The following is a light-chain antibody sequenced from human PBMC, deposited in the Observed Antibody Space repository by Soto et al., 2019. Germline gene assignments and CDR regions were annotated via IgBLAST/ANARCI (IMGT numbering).Light chain of an antibody. J-gene: IGKJ1*01. CDR2: DAS. V-gene: IGKV1-13*02. CDR3: QQYYSYPLR. Sequence: AIQLTQSPSSLSASVGDRVTITCRASQGISSYLGWYQQKPGKAPNLLIYDASSLESGVPSRFSGSGSGTEFTLTISSLQPEDFATYYCQQYYSYPLRFGQGTKVDIK. CDR1: QGISSY.